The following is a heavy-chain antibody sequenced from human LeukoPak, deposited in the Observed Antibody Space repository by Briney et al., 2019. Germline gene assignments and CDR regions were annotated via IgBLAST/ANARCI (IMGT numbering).Heavy chain of an antibody. D-gene: IGHD2-2*01. V-gene: IGHV3-21*01. CDR3: ASLGVGVPAAIFDY. J-gene: IGHJ4*02. CDR2: ISSSSSYI. CDR1: GFTFSSYS. Sequence: GGSLRLSCAASGFTFSSYSMNWVRQAPGKRLEWVSSISSSSSYIYYADSVKGRFTISRDNAKNSLYLQMNSLRAEDTAVYYCASLGVGVPAAIFDYWGQGTLVTVSS.